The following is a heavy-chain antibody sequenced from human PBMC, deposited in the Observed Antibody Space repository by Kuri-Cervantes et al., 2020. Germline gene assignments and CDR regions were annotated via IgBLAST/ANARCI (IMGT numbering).Heavy chain of an antibody. CDR2: IGTAGDT. V-gene: IGHV3-13*01. Sequence: GGLRRLPGAAPGFTLSSYDLHWVRQATGKGLEWVSAIGTAGDTYYPGSVKGRFTISRENAKNSLYLQMNSLRAGDTAVYYCAREGRASTPRWLDPWGQGTLVTVSS. CDR3: AREGRASTPRWLDP. J-gene: IGHJ5*02. D-gene: IGHD1-26*01. CDR1: GFTLSSYD.